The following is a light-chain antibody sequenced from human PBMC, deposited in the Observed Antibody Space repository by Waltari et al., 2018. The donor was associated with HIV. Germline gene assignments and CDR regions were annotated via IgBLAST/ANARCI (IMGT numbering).Light chain of an antibody. CDR1: QSVSTY. CDR2: GAS. J-gene: IGKJ5*01. Sequence: EIVLTQSPATLSLSPGERATLSCSASQSVSTYLAWYRQRPGQAPRLLIYGASSSATRIPARFSGSGSGTDFTRTISSLEPGDFGVYDCRQRSNLPITIGQGTRLEIE. CDR3: RQRSNLPIT. V-gene: IGKV3-11*01.